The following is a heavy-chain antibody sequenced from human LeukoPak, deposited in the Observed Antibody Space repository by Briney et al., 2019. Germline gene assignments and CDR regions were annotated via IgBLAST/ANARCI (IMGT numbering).Heavy chain of an antibody. J-gene: IGHJ6*03. CDR2: INHSGST. CDR1: GGSFSGYY. Sequence: PSETLSLTCAVYGGSFSGYYWGWIRQPPGKGLEWIGEINHSGSTNYNPSLKSRVTISVDTSKNQFSLKLSSVTAADTAVYYCARASYSGYDLYYYYMDVWGKGTTVTVSS. D-gene: IGHD5-12*01. V-gene: IGHV4-34*01. CDR3: ARASYSGYDLYYYYMDV.